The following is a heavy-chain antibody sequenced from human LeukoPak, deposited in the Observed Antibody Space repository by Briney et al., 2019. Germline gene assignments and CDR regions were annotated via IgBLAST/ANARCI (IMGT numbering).Heavy chain of an antibody. Sequence: GGSLRLSCAASGFIFSSYGMHWVRQAPGKGLEWVAVISYDGGNISYTDSVKGRFTISRDNAKNSLYLQMNSLRAEDTAVYYCAELGITMIGGVWGKGTTVTISS. V-gene: IGHV3-30*18. CDR1: GFIFSSYG. J-gene: IGHJ6*04. CDR2: ISYDGGNI. D-gene: IGHD3-10*02. CDR3: AELGITMIGGV.